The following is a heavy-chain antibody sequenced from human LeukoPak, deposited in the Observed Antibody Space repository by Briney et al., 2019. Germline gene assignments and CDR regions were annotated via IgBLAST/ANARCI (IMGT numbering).Heavy chain of an antibody. CDR3: AKEGSYGDYLWFDP. V-gene: IGHV3-9*01. J-gene: IGHJ5*02. Sequence: GRSLRLSCAASGFTFDDYAMHWVRQAPGKGLEWVSGISWNSGSIGYADSVKGRFTISRDNAKNSLYLQMNSLRAEDTALYHCAKEGSYGDYLWFDPWGQGTLVTVSS. CDR2: ISWNSGSI. CDR1: GFTFDDYA. D-gene: IGHD4-17*01.